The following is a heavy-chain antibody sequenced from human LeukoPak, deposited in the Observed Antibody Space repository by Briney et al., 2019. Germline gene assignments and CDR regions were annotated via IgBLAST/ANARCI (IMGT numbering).Heavy chain of an antibody. J-gene: IGHJ4*02. D-gene: IGHD3-22*01. CDR2: IRGHNGKT. Sequence: ASVKASCRASGYTFSDYAISWVRQAPGRGLEWMGWIRGHNGKTKYLEKFQGRVTMTTDKSTSNAYMELRSLRSDDTAVYYCARYFNNYDSSGDYYVTNYYFDYWGQGTLVTVSS. CDR1: GYTFSDYA. V-gene: IGHV1-18*01. CDR3: ARYFNNYDSSGDYYVTNYYFDY.